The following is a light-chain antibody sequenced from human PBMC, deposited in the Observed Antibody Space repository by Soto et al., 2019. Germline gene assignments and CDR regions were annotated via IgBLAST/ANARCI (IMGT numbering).Light chain of an antibody. CDR3: QQYNSYWT. V-gene: IGKV1-5*01. CDR2: DAS. J-gene: IGKJ1*01. Sequence: DIKMTQSPSSLSASVGDRVTITCRASQSISSWLAWYQQKPGKAPKLLIYDASSLESGVPSRFSGSGSGTESTLTISSLQPDDFATYYCQQYNSYWTFGQGTKVDIK. CDR1: QSISSW.